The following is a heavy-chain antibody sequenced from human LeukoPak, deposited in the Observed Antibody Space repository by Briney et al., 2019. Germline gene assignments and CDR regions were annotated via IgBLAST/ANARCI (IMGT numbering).Heavy chain of an antibody. CDR3: ASTFTIVGASSFDY. Sequence: GASVKVSCKASGYTFTSYYMHWVRQTPGQGLEWMGIINPSGGSTSYAQKFQGRVTMTRNTSTSTVYMELSSLRSEDTAVYYCASTFTIVGASSFDYWGQGTLVTVSS. CDR2: INPSGGST. J-gene: IGHJ4*02. CDR1: GYTFTSYY. V-gene: IGHV1-46*01. D-gene: IGHD1-26*01.